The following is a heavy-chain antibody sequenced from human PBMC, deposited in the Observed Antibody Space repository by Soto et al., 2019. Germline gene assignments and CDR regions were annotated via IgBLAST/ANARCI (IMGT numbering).Heavy chain of an antibody. J-gene: IGHJ5*02. CDR2: IYPGDSRT. CDR3: ARGQTFRNYGSIWFDP. V-gene: IGHV5-51*01. D-gene: IGHD3-10*01. CDR1: GYSFTSYW. Sequence: GESLKISCKGSGYSFTSYWIAWVRQMPGRGLEWMGIIYPGDSRTRYSPSFQGQVTISADKSISTAYLQWSSLKASDPAMFYCARGQTFRNYGSIWFDPWGQGTLVTVSS.